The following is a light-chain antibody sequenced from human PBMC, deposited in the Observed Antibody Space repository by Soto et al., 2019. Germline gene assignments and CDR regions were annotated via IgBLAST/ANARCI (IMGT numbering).Light chain of an antibody. J-gene: IGKJ1*01. V-gene: IGKV3-15*01. CDR2: GAS. CDR1: QSLSTN. CDR3: QQYNIWPPWT. Sequence: EIVMTQSPATLSVSPGEGATLSCRASQSLSTNLAWYQQKPGQAPRLLIYGASTRATGIPARFSGSGSGTEFTLTISSLQSEDFAIYYCQQYNIWPPWTFGKGTKVDIK.